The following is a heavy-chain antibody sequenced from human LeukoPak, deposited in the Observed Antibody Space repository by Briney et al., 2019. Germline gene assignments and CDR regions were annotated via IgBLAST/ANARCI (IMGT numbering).Heavy chain of an antibody. V-gene: IGHV3-21*01. CDR1: GFTLSSYS. J-gene: IGHJ5*02. CDR2: ISSSSSYI. CDR3: ARDIVVVPAANNWFDP. D-gene: IGHD2-2*01. Sequence: PGGSLRLSCAASGFTLSSYSMNWVRQAPGEGLEGVSSISSSSSYIYYADSVKGRFTISRDNAKNSLYLQMNSLRAEDTAVYYCARDIVVVPAANNWFDPWGQGTLVTVSS.